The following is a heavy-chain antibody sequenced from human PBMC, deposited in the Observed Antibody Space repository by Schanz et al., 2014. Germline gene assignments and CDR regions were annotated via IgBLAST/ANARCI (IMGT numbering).Heavy chain of an antibody. V-gene: IGHV4-30-4*07. CDR3: ARDRGMTTSDYYYGMDV. CDR2: IYSSGCT. J-gene: IGHJ6*02. D-gene: IGHD4-17*01. Sequence: QVQLQESGPRLVKPSQTLSLTCTVSGGSISSGAYSWSWIRQPPGKRPEWIGYIYSSGCTYYNPAHKGRVTMSKDPSKNQFARNLSAVTAADTAVYYCARDRGMTTSDYYYGMDVWGQGTTVTVSS. CDR1: GGSISSGAYS.